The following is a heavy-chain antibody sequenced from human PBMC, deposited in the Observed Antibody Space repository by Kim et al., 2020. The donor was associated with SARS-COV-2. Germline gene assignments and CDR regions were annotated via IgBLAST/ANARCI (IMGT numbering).Heavy chain of an antibody. CDR3: ARGGSSGWSGDAFDI. V-gene: IGHV1-46*01. D-gene: IGHD6-19*01. Sequence: KFQGRVTMTRDTSTSTVYMELSSLRSEDTAVYYCARGGSSGWSGDAFDIWGQGTMVTVSS. J-gene: IGHJ3*02.